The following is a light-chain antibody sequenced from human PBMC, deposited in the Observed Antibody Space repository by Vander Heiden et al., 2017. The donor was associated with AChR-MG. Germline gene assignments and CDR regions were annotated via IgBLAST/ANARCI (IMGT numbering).Light chain of an antibody. CDR2: DVN. CDR3: CSFAGSVV. V-gene: IGLV2-11*01. Sequence: QSALTQPRSVSGSPGQSVTISCTGIRSDVGAYNFVSWYQQHPGKAPKLMIYDVNKRPAGVPDRFAGSKYGNTASLTISGLQAEDGADYYCCSFAGSVVFGGGTKLTVL. J-gene: IGLJ2*01. CDR1: RSDVGAYNF.